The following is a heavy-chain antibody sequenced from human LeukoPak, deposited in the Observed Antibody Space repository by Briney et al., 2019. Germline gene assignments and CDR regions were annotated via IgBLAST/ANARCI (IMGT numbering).Heavy chain of an antibody. CDR2: MNPNSGNT. J-gene: IGHJ6*02. Sequence: ASVKVSCTASGYTFTSYDINWVRQATGQGLEWMGWMNPNSGNTGYAQKFQGRVTMTRNTSISTAYMELSSLRSEDTAVYYCARFEWLRFPYYYCGMDVWGQGTTVTVSS. CDR3: ARFEWLRFPYYYCGMDV. V-gene: IGHV1-8*01. D-gene: IGHD5-12*01. CDR1: GYTFTSYD.